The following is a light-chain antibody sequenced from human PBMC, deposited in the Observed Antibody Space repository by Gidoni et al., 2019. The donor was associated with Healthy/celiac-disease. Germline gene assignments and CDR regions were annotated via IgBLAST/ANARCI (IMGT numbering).Light chain of an antibody. CDR1: ALPKQY. CDR2: KDS. J-gene: IGLJ2*01. Sequence: SSELTQPPPVSVPPGQTARITCSGDALPKQYAYWYQQKPGPAPVLVIYKDSERPSGIPARFSGSSSGTTVTLTISGVQAEDEADYYCQSADSSGTYPVVFGGGTKLTVL. CDR3: QSADSSGTYPVV. V-gene: IGLV3-25*03.